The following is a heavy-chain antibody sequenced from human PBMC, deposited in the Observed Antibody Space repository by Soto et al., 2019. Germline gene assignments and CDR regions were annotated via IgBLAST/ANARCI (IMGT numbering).Heavy chain of an antibody. Sequence: QVQLQQWGAGLLKPSETLSLTCAVYGGSFSGYYWSWIRQPPGKGLEWIGEINHSGSTNYNPSLKSRVTISVDTSKNQFSLKLSSVTAADTAVYYCARGIRQHRGHWGKGTLVTVSS. V-gene: IGHV4-34*01. D-gene: IGHD6-13*01. CDR1: GGSFSGYY. CDR3: ARGIRQHRGH. CDR2: INHSGST. J-gene: IGHJ4*02.